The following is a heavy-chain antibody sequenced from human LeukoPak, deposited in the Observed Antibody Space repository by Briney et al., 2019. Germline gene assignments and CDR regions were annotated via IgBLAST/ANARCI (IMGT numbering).Heavy chain of an antibody. CDR2: IYYSGST. CDR1: GGSISSYY. CDR3: ARECGGDCGVLTTGMGYNWFDP. V-gene: IGHV4-59*01. D-gene: IGHD2-21*02. J-gene: IGHJ5*02. Sequence: SETLSLTCTVSGGSISSYYWSWIRQPPGKGLEWIGYIYYSGSTNYNPSLKSRVTISVDTSKNQFSLKLSSVTAADTAVYYCARECGGDCGVLTTGMGYNWFDPWGQGTLVTVSS.